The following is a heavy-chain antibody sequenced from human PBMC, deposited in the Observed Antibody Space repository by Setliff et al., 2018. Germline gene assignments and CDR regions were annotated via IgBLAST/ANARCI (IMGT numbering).Heavy chain of an antibody. Sequence: SVKVSCKASGGSFSSYAINWVRQAPGQGLEWMGGIIPILGKPKYVQKFQGRVILTADKSTNTAYMELSRLRSDDTAVYYCARWGDSSGQNNWFDPWGQGTLVTVSS. J-gene: IGHJ5*02. D-gene: IGHD6-19*01. CDR3: ARWGDSSGQNNWFDP. CDR1: GGSFSSYA. CDR2: IIPILGKP. V-gene: IGHV1-69*10.